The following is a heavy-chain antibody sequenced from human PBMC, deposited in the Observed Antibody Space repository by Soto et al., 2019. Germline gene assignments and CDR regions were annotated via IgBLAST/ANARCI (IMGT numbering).Heavy chain of an antibody. Sequence: SVTMCVRCGVEGGTCSGYGWSWILQPPGKGLEWIGEINHSGSTNYNPSLKSRVTISVDTSKNQFSLKLSSVTAADTAVYYCARVRAGYSSSWPYYYYYGMDIWGQGTTVTVSS. CDR1: GGTCSGYG. V-gene: IGHV4-34*01. CDR2: INHSGST. J-gene: IGHJ6*02. D-gene: IGHD6-13*01. CDR3: ARVRAGYSSSWPYYYYYGMDI.